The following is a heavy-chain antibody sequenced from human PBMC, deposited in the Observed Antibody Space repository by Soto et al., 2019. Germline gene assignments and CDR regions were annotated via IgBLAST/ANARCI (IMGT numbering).Heavy chain of an antibody. D-gene: IGHD3-16*01. J-gene: IGHJ5*02. CDR3: ARGRSGSYYVWGTYHL. CDR1: GYTFTSYD. Sequence: QVQLVQSGAEVKKPGASVKVSCKASGYTFTSYDINWVRQATGQGLEWMGWMNPNSGNTGYAQKFQGRVTMTRNTSISKAYMELSSLRSEDTAVYYCARGRSGSYYVWGTYHLWGQGTLVTVSS. CDR2: MNPNSGNT. V-gene: IGHV1-8*01.